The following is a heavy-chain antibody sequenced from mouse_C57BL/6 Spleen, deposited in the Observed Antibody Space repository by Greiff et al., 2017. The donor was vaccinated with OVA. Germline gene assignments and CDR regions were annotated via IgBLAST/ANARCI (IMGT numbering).Heavy chain of an antibody. V-gene: IGHV5-6*01. CDR2: ISSGGSYT. D-gene: IGHD2-4*01. CDR1: GFTFSSYG. J-gene: IGHJ3*01. CDR3: ASRGYDYDGAWFAD. Sequence: EVQLVESGGDLVKPGGSLKLSCAASGFTFSSYGMSWVRQTPDKRLEWVATISSGGSYTYYPDSVKGRFTISRDNAKNTLYLQMSSLKSEDTAMYYCASRGYDYDGAWFADWGQGTLVTVSA.